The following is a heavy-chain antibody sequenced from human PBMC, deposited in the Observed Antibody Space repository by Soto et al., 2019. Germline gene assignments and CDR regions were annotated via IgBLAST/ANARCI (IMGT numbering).Heavy chain of an antibody. D-gene: IGHD2-2*01. CDR2: INPNSGGT. J-gene: IGHJ5*02. Sequence: ASVKVSCKASGYTFTGYYMHWVRQAPGQGLEWMGCINPNSGGTNYAQKFQGRVTMTRDTSISTAYMELSRLRSDDTAVYYCAKGLGYCSSTSCPNWFDPWGQGTLVTVSS. CDR3: AKGLGYCSSTSCPNWFDP. CDR1: GYTFTGYY. V-gene: IGHV1-2*02.